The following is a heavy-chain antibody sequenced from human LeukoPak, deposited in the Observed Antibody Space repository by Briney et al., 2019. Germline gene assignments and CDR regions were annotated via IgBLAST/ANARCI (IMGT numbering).Heavy chain of an antibody. D-gene: IGHD1-26*01. Sequence: GGSLRLSCAASGFTFSSYWMSWVRQAPGKGREWVANIKQDGSEKYYVDSVKGRFTISRDNAKNSLYLQMNSLRAEDTAVYYCAREEWELLRYYYYYMDVWGTGTTVTVSS. CDR3: AREEWELLRYYYYYMDV. V-gene: IGHV3-7*01. CDR1: GFTFSSYW. J-gene: IGHJ6*03. CDR2: IKQDGSEK.